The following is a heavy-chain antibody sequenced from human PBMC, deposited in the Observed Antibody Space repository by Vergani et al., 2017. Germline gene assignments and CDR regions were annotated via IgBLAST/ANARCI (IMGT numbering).Heavy chain of an antibody. V-gene: IGHV4-61*02. D-gene: IGHD2/OR15-2a*01. J-gene: IGHJ3*02. Sequence: QVQLQESGPGPVKPSQTLSLTCSVSGDSLTSDFFYWTWIRQPAGTRLEWIGRVHSSGSTHYNPSLEGRVSVSMDTAKNEFSLDPQSVTAADTAVYFCARGCASNRCPTRGTFEIWGRGTLVTVSS. CDR2: VHSSGST. CDR3: ARGCASNRCPTRGTFEI. CDR1: GDSLTSDFFY.